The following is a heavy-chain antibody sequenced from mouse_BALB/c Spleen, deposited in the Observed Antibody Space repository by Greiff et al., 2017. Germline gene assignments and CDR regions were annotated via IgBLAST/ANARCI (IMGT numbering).Heavy chain of an antibody. D-gene: IGHD2-10*01. CDR3: ARTPILLWGYFDY. Sequence: EVQLQQSGPELVKPGASVKMSCKASGYTFTSYVMHWVKQKPGQGLEWIGYINPYNDGTKYNEKFKGKATLTSDKSSSTAYMELSSLTSEDSAVYYCARTPILLWGYFDYWGQGTTLTVSS. J-gene: IGHJ2*01. V-gene: IGHV1-14*01. CDR1: GYTFTSYV. CDR2: INPYNDGT.